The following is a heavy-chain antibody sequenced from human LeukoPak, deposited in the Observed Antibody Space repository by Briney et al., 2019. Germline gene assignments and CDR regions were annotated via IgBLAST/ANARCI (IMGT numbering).Heavy chain of an antibody. CDR3: ARDSPLVVVVAAIDY. V-gene: IGHV1-18*01. Sequence: GASVKVSCKASGYTFTSYGISWVRQAPGQGLEWMGWISAYNGNTNYAQKLQGRVTMTTDTSTSTAYMELRSLRSDDTAVYYCARDSPLVVVVAAIDYWGQGTLVTVSS. J-gene: IGHJ4*02. CDR1: GYTFTSYG. CDR2: ISAYNGNT. D-gene: IGHD2-15*01.